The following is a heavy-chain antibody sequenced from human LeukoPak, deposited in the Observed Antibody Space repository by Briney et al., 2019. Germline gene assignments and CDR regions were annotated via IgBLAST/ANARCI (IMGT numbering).Heavy chain of an antibody. CDR1: GLTFDIYT. D-gene: IGHD1-26*01. CDR2: IDSYNSI. J-gene: IGHJ4*02. CDR3: ARYASFKYSGTYYYDY. V-gene: IGHV3-69-1*02. Sequence: PGGSLRLSCAASGLTFDIYTMIWVRQAPGKGLEWVSSIDSYNSIYYADSLKGRFTISRDNAKNSLYLQMNSLRAEDTAIYYCARYASFKYSGTYYYDYWGQGTLVSVSS.